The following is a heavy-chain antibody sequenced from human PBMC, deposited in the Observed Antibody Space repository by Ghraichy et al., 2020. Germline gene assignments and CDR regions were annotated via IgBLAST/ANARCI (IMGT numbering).Heavy chain of an antibody. Sequence: SETLSLTCTVSGGSVSSSNYYWGWIRQPPGKGLEWIGSIYYSGSTYYNPSLKSRVTISVDTSKNQFSLKLSSVTAADTAVFYCARLGLGLYFDLWGRGTLVTVSS. J-gene: IGHJ2*01. D-gene: IGHD3/OR15-3a*01. V-gene: IGHV4-39*01. CDR2: IYYSGST. CDR3: ARLGLGLYFDL. CDR1: GGSVSSSNYY.